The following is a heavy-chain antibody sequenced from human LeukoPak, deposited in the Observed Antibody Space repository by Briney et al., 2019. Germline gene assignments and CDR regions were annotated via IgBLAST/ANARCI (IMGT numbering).Heavy chain of an antibody. CDR1: GYTFTNYA. J-gene: IGHJ6*02. D-gene: IGHD3-10*01. Sequence: GASVKVSCKASGYTFTNYAISWVRQAPAQGLESMGWISAYNGKTNYAQNLQGRVTMTTDTSTSTAYMELRSLRSDDTAVYYCARGAAGAEASNFGMDVWGQGTTVTVSS. V-gene: IGHV1-18*04. CDR2: ISAYNGKT. CDR3: ARGAAGAEASNFGMDV.